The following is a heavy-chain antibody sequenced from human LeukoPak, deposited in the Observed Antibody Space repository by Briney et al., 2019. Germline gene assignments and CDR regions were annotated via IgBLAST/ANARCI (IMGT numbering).Heavy chain of an antibody. Sequence: GASVKVSCKASGYTFTGYYMHWVRQAPGQGLEWMGWINPNSGCTNYAQKFPGRVTMTRDTSISTAYMELSRLRSDETAVYYCARDLGYCSSTSCYARVVSDYYYGMDVWGQGTTVTVSS. J-gene: IGHJ6*02. V-gene: IGHV1-2*02. CDR2: INPNSGCT. CDR1: GYTFTGYY. CDR3: ARDLGYCSSTSCYARVVSDYYYGMDV. D-gene: IGHD2-2*01.